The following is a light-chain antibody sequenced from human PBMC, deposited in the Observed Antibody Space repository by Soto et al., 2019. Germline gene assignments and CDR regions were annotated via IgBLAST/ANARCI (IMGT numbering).Light chain of an antibody. Sequence: DIQMTQSPSSLSASVGDRVTITCRASQGISNFLAWYQQKPGKVPKLLISAASTLQAGVPSRFSGSASGTDFTLTITSLQPEDVATYYCQKYSSVITFGQGTRLEMK. CDR2: AAS. J-gene: IGKJ5*01. V-gene: IGKV1-27*01. CDR1: QGISNF. CDR3: QKYSSVIT.